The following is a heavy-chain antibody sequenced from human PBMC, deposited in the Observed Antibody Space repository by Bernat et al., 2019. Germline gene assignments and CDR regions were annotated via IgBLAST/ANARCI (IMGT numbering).Heavy chain of an antibody. J-gene: IGHJ3*01. CDR3: AQGTATWSDGIDQ. D-gene: IGHD2-15*01. CDR1: GFTFSSYG. CDR2: IWSDGNYE. Sequence: QVHLVESGGGVVQPGRSLRLSCAASGFTFSSYGMHWVRQAPGKGREWLAVIWSDGNYEYYAESLKGRFTISRDNPKNTLYLQMNNLRPEATALYFCAQGTATWSDGIDQRGQGTMVAVSS. V-gene: IGHV3-33*06.